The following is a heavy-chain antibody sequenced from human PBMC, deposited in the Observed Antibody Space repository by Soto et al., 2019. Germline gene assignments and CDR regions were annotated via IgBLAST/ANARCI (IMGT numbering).Heavy chain of an antibody. CDR1: GGSFDAYA. J-gene: IGHJ4*02. CDR3: ARSGTLDY. Sequence: QGQLVQSGAEVKKPGSSVRVSCKASGGSFDAYAINWVRQAPGQGLEWMGRIIPVVDVTNNGRRFQGRLTITADKSTTTAYMELNSLTSEDTAIYYCARSGTLDYWGQGTLVTVSS. D-gene: IGHD1-1*01. CDR2: IIPVVDVT. V-gene: IGHV1-69*02.